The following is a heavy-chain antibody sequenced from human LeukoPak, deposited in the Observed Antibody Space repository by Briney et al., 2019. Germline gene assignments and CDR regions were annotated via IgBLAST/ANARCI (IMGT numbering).Heavy chain of an antibody. J-gene: IGHJ5*02. Sequence: SVKVSCKASGGTFSSYAISWVRQAPGQGLEWMGGIIPIFGTANYAQKFQGRVTITADESTSTAYMELSSLRSEDTAVYYCARGGSGPMGSWFDPWGQGTLVTVSS. D-gene: IGHD3-10*01. CDR1: GGTFSSYA. CDR2: IIPIFGTA. CDR3: ARGGSGPMGSWFDP. V-gene: IGHV1-69*13.